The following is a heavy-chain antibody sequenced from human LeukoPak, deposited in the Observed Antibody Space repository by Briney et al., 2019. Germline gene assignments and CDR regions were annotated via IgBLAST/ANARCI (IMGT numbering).Heavy chain of an antibody. CDR2: IYCIGNT. Sequence: KSSETLSLTCTVSGGSISSGAYYWGWIRQSPGKGLEWIGTIYCIGNTNYNPSLKSRVSLSVDMSKNQFSLKLTSVTAADTAVYFCAREDSAYDLDAFDIWGQGTMVTVSS. CDR1: GGSISSGAYY. J-gene: IGHJ3*02. D-gene: IGHD5-12*01. V-gene: IGHV4-39*07. CDR3: AREDSAYDLDAFDI.